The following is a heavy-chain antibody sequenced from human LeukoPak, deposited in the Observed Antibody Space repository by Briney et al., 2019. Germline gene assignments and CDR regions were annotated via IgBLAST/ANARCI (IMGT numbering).Heavy chain of an antibody. CDR2: IIPIFCTA. CDR1: VRTFSSYA. CDR3: ASGVGDWFDP. Sequence: SVNVPCKASVRTFSSYAIRCVRQAPGQGLEWMGGIIPIFCTANYARKFQGRVTITTDESTSTAYMELSSLRSEEKAVSYRASGVGDWFDPWGQGTLVTVSS. J-gene: IGHJ5*02. V-gene: IGHV1-69*05. D-gene: IGHD3-16*01.